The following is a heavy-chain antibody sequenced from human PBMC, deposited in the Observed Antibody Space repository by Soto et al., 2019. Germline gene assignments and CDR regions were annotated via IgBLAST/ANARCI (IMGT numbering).Heavy chain of an antibody. CDR3: ASYGSGSYYNGYYFDY. CDR1: GGSFSAYY. Sequence: LSLTCAVYGGSFSAYYWTWIRQSPGKGLEWIGEIHHSGGPKYNPSLKSRVTISADTSKNQFSLELSSVTAADTAVYYCASYGSGSYYNGYYFDYWGQGTLVTVSS. D-gene: IGHD3-10*01. CDR2: IHHSGGP. V-gene: IGHV4-34*01. J-gene: IGHJ4*02.